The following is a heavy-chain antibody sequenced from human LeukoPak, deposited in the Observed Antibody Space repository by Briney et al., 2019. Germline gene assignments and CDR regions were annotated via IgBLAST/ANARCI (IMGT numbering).Heavy chain of an antibody. J-gene: IGHJ5*02. CDR2: ISYDGSNK. Sequence: GGSLRLSCAASGFTFSSYAMHWVRQAPGKGLEWVAVISYDGSNKYYADSVKGRFTISRDNSKNTLYLQMNSLRAEDTAVYYCARDVGSGVYYYDSSGYYPSGWFDPWGRGTLVTVSS. D-gene: IGHD3-22*01. CDR1: GFTFSSYA. V-gene: IGHV3-30-3*01. CDR3: ARDVGSGVYYYDSSGYYPSGWFDP.